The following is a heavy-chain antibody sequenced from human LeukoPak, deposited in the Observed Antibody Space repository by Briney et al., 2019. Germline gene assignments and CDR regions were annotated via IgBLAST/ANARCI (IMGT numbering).Heavy chain of an antibody. CDR3: ASTYYDSSGYYFDY. D-gene: IGHD3-22*01. J-gene: IGHJ4*02. CDR1: GGSFSGYY. V-gene: IGHV4-34*01. CDR2: IYHSGST. Sequence: PSETLSLTCAVYGGSFSGYYWSWIRQPPGKGLEWIGEIYHSGSTNYNPSLKSRVTISVDKSKNQFSLKLSSVTAADTAVYYCASTYYDSSGYYFDYWGQGTLVTVSS.